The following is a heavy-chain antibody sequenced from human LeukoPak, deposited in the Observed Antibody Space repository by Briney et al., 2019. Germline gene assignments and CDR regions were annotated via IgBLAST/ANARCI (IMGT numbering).Heavy chain of an antibody. CDR1: GYTFTGYY. CDR3: ARVGGIYDSSGAWYFDY. V-gene: IGHV1-2*02. D-gene: IGHD3-22*01. J-gene: IGHJ4*02. Sequence: ASVKVSCKASGYTFTGYYMHWVRQAPGQELEWMGWINPNSGGTNYAQKFQGRVTMTRDTSISTAYMELSRLRSDDTAVYYCARVGGIYDSSGAWYFDYWGQGTLVTVSS. CDR2: INPNSGGT.